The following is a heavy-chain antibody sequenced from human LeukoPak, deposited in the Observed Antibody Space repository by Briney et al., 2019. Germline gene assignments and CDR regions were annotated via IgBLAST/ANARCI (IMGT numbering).Heavy chain of an antibody. J-gene: IGHJ4*02. Sequence: SETLSLTCTVSGGSISSSSYYWGWIRQPPGKGLEWIGSIYYSGSTYYNPSLKSRVTISVDTSKNQFSLKLSSVTAADTAVYYCANLAGSLDCWGQGTLVTVSS. V-gene: IGHV4-39*07. D-gene: IGHD6-19*01. CDR2: IYYSGST. CDR3: ANLAGSLDC. CDR1: GGSISSSSYY.